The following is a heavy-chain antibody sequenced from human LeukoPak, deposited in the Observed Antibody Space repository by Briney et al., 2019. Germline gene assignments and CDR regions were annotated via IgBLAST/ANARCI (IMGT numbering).Heavy chain of an antibody. CDR2: IRHNEANS. CDR3: AKEYTPSSPLGELDS. J-gene: IGHJ4*02. V-gene: IGHV3-30*02. D-gene: IGHD6-6*01. CDR1: GFNLNSYA. Sequence: GGSLRLSCAVSGFNLNSYAMHWVRQAPGKGLEWVAVIRHNEANSFYADSVQGRFTISRDTSKKLLYLQMNSLRVEDTAVYYCAKEYTPSSPLGELDSWGQGTLVTVSS.